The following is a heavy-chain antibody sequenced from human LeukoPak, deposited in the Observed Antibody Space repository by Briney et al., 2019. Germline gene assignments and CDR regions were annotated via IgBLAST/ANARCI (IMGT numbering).Heavy chain of an antibody. D-gene: IGHD1-26*01. Sequence: ASVKVSCKASRGSFSSYAISWVRQAPGQGLEWMGRIIPIFGTANYAQRFQGRVTITTDEYTSTAYMELSSLRSEDTAVYYCARDGAQWELYAFDIWGQGTMVTVSS. CDR1: RGSFSSYA. CDR3: ARDGAQWELYAFDI. CDR2: IIPIFGTA. J-gene: IGHJ3*02. V-gene: IGHV1-69*05.